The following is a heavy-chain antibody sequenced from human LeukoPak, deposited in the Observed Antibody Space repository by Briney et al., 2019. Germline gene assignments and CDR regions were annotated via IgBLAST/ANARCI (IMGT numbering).Heavy chain of an antibody. CDR1: TFSXYA. J-gene: IGHJ4*02. V-gene: IGHV1-69*05. CDR3: ASTYNWNVPLPDY. CDR2: IIPIFGTA. Sequence: TFSXYAIXXXRQAPGQGIEWXGRIIPIFGTANYAQKFQGRVTITTDESTSTAYMELSSLRSEDTAVYYCASTYNWNVPLPDYWGRGTLVTVSS. D-gene: IGHD1-1*01.